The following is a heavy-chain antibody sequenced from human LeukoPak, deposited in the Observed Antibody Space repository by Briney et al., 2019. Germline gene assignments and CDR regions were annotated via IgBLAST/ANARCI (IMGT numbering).Heavy chain of an antibody. D-gene: IGHD1-20*01. Sequence: GGSLRLSCTASELTVDSNNMNWVRQAPGKGLEWVSGIYVDGSTYYADSVKGRFTTSRDNSRNTLYLQMNSLRAEDTAVYYCPRITAYDDSWGQGTLVTVSS. J-gene: IGHJ5*01. CDR1: ELTVDSNN. V-gene: IGHV3-53*01. CDR3: PRITAYDDS. CDR2: IYVDGST.